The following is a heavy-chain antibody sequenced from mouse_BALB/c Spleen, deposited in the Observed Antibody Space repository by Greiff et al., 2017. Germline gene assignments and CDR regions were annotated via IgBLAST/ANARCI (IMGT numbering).Heavy chain of an antibody. D-gene: IGHD2-2*01. Sequence: QVQLKQSGAELVRPGASVTLSCKASGYTFTDYEMHWVKQTPVHGLEWIGAIDPETGGTAYNQKFKGKATLTADKSSSTAYMELRCLTSEDSAVYYCTRCRGLYYGYDGAWFAYWGQGTLVTVSA. CDR1: GYTFTDYE. V-gene: IGHV1-15*01. J-gene: IGHJ3*01. CDR3: TRCRGLYYGYDGAWFAY. CDR2: IDPETGGT.